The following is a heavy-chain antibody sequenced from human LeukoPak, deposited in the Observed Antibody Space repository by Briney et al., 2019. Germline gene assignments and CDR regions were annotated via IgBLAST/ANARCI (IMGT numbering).Heavy chain of an antibody. CDR1: GFTFSNYG. CDR2: ISSSGTIV. V-gene: IGHV3-48*02. CDR3: ARESPGIGY. Sequence: PGGSLRLSCAASGFTFSNYGMNWVRQAPGKGLEWVSCISSSGTIVHYADSLKGRFTVSRDNAKNSLYLQMNSLRDEDTAVYYCARESPGIGYWGQGTLVTVSS. D-gene: IGHD1-26*01. J-gene: IGHJ4*02.